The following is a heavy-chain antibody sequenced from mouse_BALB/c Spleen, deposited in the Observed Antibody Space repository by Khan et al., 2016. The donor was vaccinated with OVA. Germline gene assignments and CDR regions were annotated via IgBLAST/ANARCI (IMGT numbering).Heavy chain of an antibody. D-gene: IGHD2-2*01. J-gene: IGHJ3*01. CDR1: GYSFTDYT. Sequence: VQLQQSGPEMVKPGTSMKISCKAIGYSFTDYTMDWVKQSHGKNPEWIGLITPYNGGTTYNQKFKGKATLTVDKSSTTAFMDLLSLTSEDSAVYYCARGGYGGFAYWGQGTLVTVSA. CDR2: ITPYNGGT. V-gene: IGHV1-18*01. CDR3: ARGGYGGFAY.